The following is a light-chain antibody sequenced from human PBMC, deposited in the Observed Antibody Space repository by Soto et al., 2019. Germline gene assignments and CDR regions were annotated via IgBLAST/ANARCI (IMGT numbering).Light chain of an antibody. Sequence: DIQMTQSPSPLSASIGDRVTITCRASQGISNSLAWYQQKPGKGPSLLIYDASTLQSGVPSRFSGSGSGTDFTLTISRLEPEDFAVYYCQQYGSSNTFGQGTKLEIK. CDR2: DAS. CDR1: QGISNS. CDR3: QQYGSSNT. V-gene: IGKV1-27*01. J-gene: IGKJ2*01.